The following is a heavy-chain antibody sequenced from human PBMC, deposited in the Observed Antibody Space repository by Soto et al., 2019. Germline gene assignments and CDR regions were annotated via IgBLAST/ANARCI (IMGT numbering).Heavy chain of an antibody. CDR1: GFTFSSYE. D-gene: IGHD3-10*01. Sequence: PGGSLRLSCAASGFTFSSYEMNWVRQAPGKGLEWVSYISSSGNTIYYADSVKGRFTISRDNAKNSLNLQMNSLRAEDTALYYCARAEGAMVRGVIITDFWFDPWGQGTLVTVSS. CDR2: ISSSGNTI. CDR3: ARAEGAMVRGVIITDFWFDP. V-gene: IGHV3-48*03. J-gene: IGHJ5*02.